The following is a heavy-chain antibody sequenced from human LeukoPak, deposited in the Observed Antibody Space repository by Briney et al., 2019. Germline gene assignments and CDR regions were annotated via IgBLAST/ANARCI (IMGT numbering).Heavy chain of an antibody. CDR1: GGSIRSYY. CDR3: ARHSLAVDWFDP. CDR2: IYTSGST. J-gene: IGHJ5*02. V-gene: IGHV4-4*07. Sequence: SETLSLTCTVSGGSIRSYYWSWIRQPAGKELEWIGRIYTSGSTNYNPSLKSRVTMSVDTSKNQFSLKLSSVTAADTAVYYCARHSLAVDWFDPWGQGTLVTVSS.